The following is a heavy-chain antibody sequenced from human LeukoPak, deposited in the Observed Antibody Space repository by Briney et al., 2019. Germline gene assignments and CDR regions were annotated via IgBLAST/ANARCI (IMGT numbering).Heavy chain of an antibody. D-gene: IGHD5-18*01. CDR1: GFTFSSYA. Sequence: GGSLRLSCAASGFTFSSYAMHWVRQAPGKGLEWVAVISYDGSNKYYADSVKGRFTISRDNSKNTLYLQMNNLRAEDTAVYYCAREKYSYFDYWGQGTLVTVSS. CDR2: ISYDGSNK. J-gene: IGHJ4*02. V-gene: IGHV3-30-3*01. CDR3: AREKYSYFDY.